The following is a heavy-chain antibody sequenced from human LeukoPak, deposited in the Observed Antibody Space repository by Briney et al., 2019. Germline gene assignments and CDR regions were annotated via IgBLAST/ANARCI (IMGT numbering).Heavy chain of an antibody. Sequence: SETLSLTCTVSGGSISSYYWSWIRQPPGKGLEWIGYIYTSGSTNYNPSLKSRVTTSVDTSKNQFSLKLSSVTAADTAVYYCARRDSSGYYSYWGQGTLVTVSS. CDR2: IYTSGST. J-gene: IGHJ4*02. CDR1: GGSISSYY. D-gene: IGHD3-22*01. CDR3: ARRDSSGYYSY. V-gene: IGHV4-4*09.